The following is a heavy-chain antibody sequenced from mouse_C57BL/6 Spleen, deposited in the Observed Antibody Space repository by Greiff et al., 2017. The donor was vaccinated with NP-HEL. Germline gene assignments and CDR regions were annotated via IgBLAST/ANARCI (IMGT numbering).Heavy chain of an antibody. V-gene: IGHV5-4*01. CDR1: GFTFSSYA. Sequence: EVQRVESGGGLVKPGGSLKLSCAASGFTFSSYAMSWVRQTPEKRLEWVATISDGGSYTYYPDNVKGRFTISRDNAKNNLYLQMSHLKSEDTAMYYLARDRGVTTKAWFAYWGQGTLVTVSA. J-gene: IGHJ3*01. CDR2: ISDGGSYT. CDR3: ARDRGVTTKAWFAY. D-gene: IGHD2-2*01.